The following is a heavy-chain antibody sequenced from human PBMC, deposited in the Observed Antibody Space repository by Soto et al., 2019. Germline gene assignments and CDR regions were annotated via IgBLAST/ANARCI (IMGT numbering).Heavy chain of an antibody. D-gene: IGHD1-1*01. CDR3: AKTLASISRYGSDY. Sequence: GGSLRLSCAASGFTFSKSSINWVRQAPGKGLEWVSAISGSGGSTYYADSVKGRFTISRDNSKNTLHLQMNSLRAEDTAVYYCAKTLASISRYGSDYWGQGTLVTVSS. J-gene: IGHJ4*02. V-gene: IGHV3-23*01. CDR1: GFTFSKSS. CDR2: ISGSGGST.